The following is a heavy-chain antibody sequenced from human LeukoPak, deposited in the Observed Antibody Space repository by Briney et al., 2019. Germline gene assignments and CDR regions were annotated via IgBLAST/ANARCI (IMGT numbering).Heavy chain of an antibody. Sequence: SETLSLTCTVSGGSTSSDYWSWLRQSPGKGLEWVGYVYNSGDTGKNPSLRSRVTILLDTSRNQCSLKLTSVSAADTAVYYCARLKLGAYFDLWGRGTLVTVSS. D-gene: IGHD3-16*01. CDR1: GGSTSSDY. J-gene: IGHJ2*01. V-gene: IGHV4-59*08. CDR3: ARLKLGAYFDL. CDR2: VYNSGDT.